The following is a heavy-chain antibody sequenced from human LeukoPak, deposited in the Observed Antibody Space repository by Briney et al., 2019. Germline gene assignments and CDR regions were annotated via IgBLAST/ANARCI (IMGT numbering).Heavy chain of an antibody. J-gene: IGHJ4*02. CDR3: VQDVYQTGGYYFDH. D-gene: IGHD2-8*02. CDR1: GFIFSSYS. CDR2: IYGSGSAT. Sequence: GGSLRLSCEGSGFIFSSYSMGWVRQAPGKGPEWVSCIYGSGSATTYADTVKGRFTISRDNSKNSLFLQMNSLGAEDTAVYYCVQDVYQTGGYYFDHWGQGALVTVSS. V-gene: IGHV3-23*01.